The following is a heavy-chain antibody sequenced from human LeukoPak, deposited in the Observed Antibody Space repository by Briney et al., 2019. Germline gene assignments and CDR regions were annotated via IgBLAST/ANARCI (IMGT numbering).Heavy chain of an antibody. D-gene: IGHD3-10*01. J-gene: IGHJ4*02. CDR3: ASGSMGYYGSGSSPLYYFDY. CDR2: IYSGGST. Sequence: QTGGSLRLSCAASGFTVSSNYMSWVRQAPGKGLEWVSVIYSGGSTYYADSVKGRFTISRDNSKNTLYLQMNSLRAEDTAVYYCASGSMGYYGSGSSPLYYFDYWGQGTLVTVSS. V-gene: IGHV3-53*01. CDR1: GFTVSSNY.